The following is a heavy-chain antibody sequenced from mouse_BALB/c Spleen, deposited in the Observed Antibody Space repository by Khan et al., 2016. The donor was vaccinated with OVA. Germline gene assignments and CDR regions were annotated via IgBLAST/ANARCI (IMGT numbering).Heavy chain of an antibody. CDR2: IYPGTGST. D-gene: IGHD2-4*01. J-gene: IGHJ1*01. CDR1: GYIFTSNW. V-gene: IGHV1S132*01. Sequence: QVQLKQSGAELVRPGASVKLSCKTSGYIFTSNWIHWIKQRSGQGLEWIARIYPGTGSTYYNEKFKGKASLTEDKSSSTAYMQLSSLKSEDSAVYFCAICYDYETSYFDVWGAGTTVTVSS. CDR3: AICYDYETSYFDV.